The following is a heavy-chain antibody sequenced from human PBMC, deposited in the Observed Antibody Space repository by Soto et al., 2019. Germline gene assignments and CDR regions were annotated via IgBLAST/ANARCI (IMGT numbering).Heavy chain of an antibody. CDR1: CFPFSIYA. CDR3: AKDLGYSYGSYYYYYGMDV. CDR2: ISGSGGST. Sequence: LRLSCAASCFPFSIYAMRWVRQAPGKGLEWVSAISGSGGSTYYADSVKGRFTISRDNSKNTLYLQMNSLRAEDTAVYYCAKDLGYSYGSYYYYYGMDVWGQGTTVTVSS. J-gene: IGHJ6*02. D-gene: IGHD5-18*01. V-gene: IGHV3-23*01.